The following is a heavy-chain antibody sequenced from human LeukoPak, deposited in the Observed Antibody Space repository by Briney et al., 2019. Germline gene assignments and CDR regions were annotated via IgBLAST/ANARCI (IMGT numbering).Heavy chain of an antibody. Sequence: SETLSLTCTVSGGSISSYYWSWIRQPPGKGLEWIGYIYYSGSTNYNPSLKSRVTISVDTSKNQFSLKLSSVTAADTAVYYCARDFRYYDAFDIWGQGTMVTVSS. CDR3: ARDFRYYDAFDI. V-gene: IGHV4-59*01. CDR1: GGSISSYY. D-gene: IGHD2-8*01. CDR2: IYYSGST. J-gene: IGHJ3*02.